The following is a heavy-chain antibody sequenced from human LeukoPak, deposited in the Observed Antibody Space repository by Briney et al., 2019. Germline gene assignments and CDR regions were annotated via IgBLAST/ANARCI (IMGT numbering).Heavy chain of an antibody. CDR2: INWNGDRT. Sequence: PGGSLRLSCAASGFTFDDFGMSWVRQAPGKGLQWVSSINWNGDRTGYADSLKGRFTISRDNAKNSLYLQMNSLRAEDTAVYYCARDILDTYCSGGSCYPYFDYWGQGTLVTVSS. J-gene: IGHJ4*02. V-gene: IGHV3-20*04. D-gene: IGHD2-15*01. CDR3: ARDILDTYCSGGSCYPYFDY. CDR1: GFTFDDFG.